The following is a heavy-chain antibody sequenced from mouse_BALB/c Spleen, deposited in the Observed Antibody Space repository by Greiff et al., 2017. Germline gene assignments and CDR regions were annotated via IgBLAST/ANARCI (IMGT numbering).Heavy chain of an antibody. D-gene: IGHD1-1*01. V-gene: IGHV2-4*02. CDR1: GFSLTSYG. Sequence: VKVVESGPGLVAPSQSLSITCTVSGFSLTSYGVHWVRQPPGKGLEWLGVIWSGGSTDYNAAFISRLSISKDNSKSQVFFKMNSLQADDTAIYYCARNGYYGSSSAWFAYWGQGTLVTVSA. J-gene: IGHJ3*01. CDR2: IWSGGST. CDR3: ARNGYYGSSSAWFAY.